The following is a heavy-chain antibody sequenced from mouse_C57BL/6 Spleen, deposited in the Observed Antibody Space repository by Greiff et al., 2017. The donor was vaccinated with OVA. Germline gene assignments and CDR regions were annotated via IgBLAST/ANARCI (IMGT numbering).Heavy chain of an antibody. D-gene: IGHD1-1*01. J-gene: IGHJ2*01. CDR1: GYTFTSYG. CDR2: IYPRSGNT. V-gene: IGHV1-81*01. Sequence: VKLQESGAELARPGASVKLSCKASGYTFTSYGISWVKQRTGQGLEWIGEIYPRSGNTYYNEKFKGKATLTADKSSSTAYMELRSLTSEDSAVYFCARDGSSYNFDYWGQGTTLTVSS. CDR3: ARDGSSYNFDY.